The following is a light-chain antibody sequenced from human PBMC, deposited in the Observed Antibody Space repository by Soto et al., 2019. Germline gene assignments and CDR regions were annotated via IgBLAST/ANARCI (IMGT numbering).Light chain of an antibody. CDR3: QSYDSSLSGSGV. Sequence: QPVLTQPPSVSGAPGQRVTISCTGGSSNIGAGYDVHWYQQLPGTAPKLLIYGNTNRPSGVPDRFSGSKSGTSASLAITGLQVEDEADYYCQSYDSSLSGSGVFGTGTKVTVL. J-gene: IGLJ1*01. CDR1: SSNIGAGYD. V-gene: IGLV1-40*01. CDR2: GNT.